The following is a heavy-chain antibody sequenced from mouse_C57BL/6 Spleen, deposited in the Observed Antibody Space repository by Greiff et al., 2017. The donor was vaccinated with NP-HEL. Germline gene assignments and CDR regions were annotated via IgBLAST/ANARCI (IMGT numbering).Heavy chain of an antibody. V-gene: IGHV3-6*01. CDR3: AREDTTVVGYFDY. CDR2: ISYDGSN. CDR1: GYSITSGYY. Sequence: EVQLQQSGPGLVKPSQSLSLTCSVTGYSITSGYYWNWIRQFPGNKLEWMGYISYDGSNNYNPSLKNRISITRDTSKNQFFLKLNSVTTEDTATYYCAREDTTVVGYFDYWGQGTTLTVSS. J-gene: IGHJ2*01. D-gene: IGHD1-1*01.